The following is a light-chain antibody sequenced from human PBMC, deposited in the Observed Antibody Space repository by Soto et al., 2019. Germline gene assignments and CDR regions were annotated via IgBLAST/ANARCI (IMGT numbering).Light chain of an antibody. CDR1: QSIGIY. V-gene: IGKV1-39*01. J-gene: IGKJ4*01. Sequence: DIQMTQSPTSLSASVGDRVTITCRASQSIGIYLNWYQQKPGKAPKLPIYAASNLQSGVPSRFSGRGSGTDFTLTISSLQPEDSATYYCQQSYSTPQHTFGGGTKVEIK. CDR3: QQSYSTPQHT. CDR2: AAS.